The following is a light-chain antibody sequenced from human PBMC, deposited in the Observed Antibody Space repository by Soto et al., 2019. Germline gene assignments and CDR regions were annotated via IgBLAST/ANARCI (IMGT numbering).Light chain of an antibody. Sequence: EIVMTQSPATLSVSPGERATLSCRASQSVSSNFAWYQQKPGQAPSLLIYGASTRATGIPARFSGSGSGTEFTLTISSLQSEDFGVYYCQQYNNWPPLTFGGGTKVEIK. CDR3: QQYNNWPPLT. CDR2: GAS. J-gene: IGKJ4*01. CDR1: QSVSSN. V-gene: IGKV3-15*01.